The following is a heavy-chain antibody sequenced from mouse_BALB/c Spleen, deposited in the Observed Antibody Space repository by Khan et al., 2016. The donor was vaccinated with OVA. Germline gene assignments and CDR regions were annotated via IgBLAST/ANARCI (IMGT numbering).Heavy chain of an antibody. V-gene: IGHV1-18*01. CDR3: ARDAGRY. J-gene: IGHJ4*01. CDR1: GYTFTEYT. CDR2: INPKNGVT. D-gene: IGHD3-3*01. Sequence: VQLKQSGPELVKPGASVKISCKTSGYTFTEYTLHWVKQSHGKSLKWIGVINPKNGVTSYNQKFKGKATLTVDKSSSTAYMEFRSLTSEDSAVYYCARDAGRYWGQGTSVTVSS.